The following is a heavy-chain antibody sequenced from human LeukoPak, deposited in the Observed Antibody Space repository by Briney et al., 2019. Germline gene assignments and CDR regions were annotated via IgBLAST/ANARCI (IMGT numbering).Heavy chain of an antibody. Sequence: GGSLRLSCAASGFTFSSYAMTWVRQAPGKGLEWVALIWYDGSNKYYADSVKGRFTISRDNSKNTVYLQMNSLRAEDTAVYYCAREGGGALDYWGQGTLVTVSS. CDR3: AREGGGALDY. CDR2: IWYDGSNK. CDR1: GFTFSSYA. V-gene: IGHV3-33*08. D-gene: IGHD3-10*01. J-gene: IGHJ4*02.